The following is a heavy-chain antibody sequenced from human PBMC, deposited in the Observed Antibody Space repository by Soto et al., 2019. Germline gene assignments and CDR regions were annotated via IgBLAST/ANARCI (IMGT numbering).Heavy chain of an antibody. J-gene: IGHJ4*02. V-gene: IGHV3-30*18. CDR1: GFTFGSYG. CDR3: AKSVMGLGYCSGGSCYELDY. Sequence: PGGSLRLSCAASGFTFGSYGMHWVRQAPGKGLEWVAVISYDGSNKYYADSVKGRFTISRDNSKNTLYLQMNSLRAEDTAVYYCAKSVMGLGYCSGGSCYELDYWGQGTLVTVSS. D-gene: IGHD2-15*01. CDR2: ISYDGSNK.